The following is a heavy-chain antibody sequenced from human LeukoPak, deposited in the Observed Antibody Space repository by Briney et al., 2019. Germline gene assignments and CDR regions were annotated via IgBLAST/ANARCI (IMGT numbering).Heavy chain of an antibody. J-gene: IGHJ4*02. D-gene: IGHD3-16*02. CDR1: GYTFTSYY. Sequence: ASVKVSCKASGYTFTSYYMHWVRQAPGQGLEWMGIINPSGGSTSYAQKFQGRVTMTRDTSTSTVYMELSSLRSEDTAVYYCARSTRITFGGVIVYYFDYWGQGTLVTVSS. V-gene: IGHV1-46*01. CDR2: INPSGGST. CDR3: ARSTRITFGGVIVYYFDY.